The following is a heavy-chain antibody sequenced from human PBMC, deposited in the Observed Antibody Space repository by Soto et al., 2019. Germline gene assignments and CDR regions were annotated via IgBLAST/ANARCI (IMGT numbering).Heavy chain of an antibody. D-gene: IGHD6-13*01. J-gene: IGHJ6*03. CDR2: ISSSSSYI. Sequence: ESGGGLVKPGGSLRLSCAASGFTFSSYSMNWVRQAPGKGLEWVSSISSSSSYIYYADSVKGRFTISRDNAKNSLYLQMNSLRAEDTAVYYCARDLVAAAGILIYYMDVWGKGTTVTVSS. V-gene: IGHV3-21*01. CDR1: GFTFSSYS. CDR3: ARDLVAAAGILIYYMDV.